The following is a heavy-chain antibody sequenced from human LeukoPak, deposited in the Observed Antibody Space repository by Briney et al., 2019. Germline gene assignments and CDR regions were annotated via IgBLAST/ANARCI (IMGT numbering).Heavy chain of an antibody. V-gene: IGHV3-11*01. Sequence: GGSLRLCCAASGFTFSDYYMSCIRQAPGKGLGWGSYISRSGTTIYYADSVKGRFTISRDNAKNSLYLQMNSLRAEDTAVYYCASGERSGYLRWGQGTRVSVSS. CDR3: ASGERSGYLR. D-gene: IGHD3-3*01. CDR1: GFTFSDYY. J-gene: IGHJ4*02. CDR2: ISRSGTTI.